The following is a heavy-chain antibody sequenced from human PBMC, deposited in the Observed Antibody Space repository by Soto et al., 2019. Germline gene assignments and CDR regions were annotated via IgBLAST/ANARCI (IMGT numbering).Heavy chain of an antibody. CDR3: AKYLPPRGWGPFDY. CDR1: GFTFSSNA. CDR2: LSSGDGIT. Sequence: GGSLRLSCAASGFTFSSNAMSWVRQAPGKGLEWVSVLSSGDGITYYADSVKGRFTISRDKSKNTLYLQMNSLRVEDTAVYYCAKYLPPRGWGPFDYWGQGMLVTVSS. D-gene: IGHD7-27*01. J-gene: IGHJ4*02. V-gene: IGHV3-23*01.